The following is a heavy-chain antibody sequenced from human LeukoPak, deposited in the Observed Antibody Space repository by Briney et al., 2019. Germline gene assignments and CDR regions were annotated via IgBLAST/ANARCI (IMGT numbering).Heavy chain of an antibody. J-gene: IGHJ4*02. Sequence: GGSLRLSCAASGFTFSSYWMSWVRQAPGKGLEWVANINQDGSEKYYVDSVKGRFTISRDNAKNSLYLQMSSLRAEDTALYYCASRSSVAASGPGWGQGTLVTVTS. D-gene: IGHD2-15*01. CDR1: GFTFSSYW. CDR2: INQDGSEK. V-gene: IGHV3-7*01. CDR3: ASRSSVAASGPG.